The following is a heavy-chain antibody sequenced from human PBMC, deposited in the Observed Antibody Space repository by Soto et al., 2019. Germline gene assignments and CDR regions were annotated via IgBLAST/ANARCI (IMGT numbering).Heavy chain of an antibody. CDR2: ISSSSSYI. V-gene: IGHV3-21*01. CDR1: GFTFSSYA. D-gene: IGHD1-1*01. J-gene: IGHJ6*02. Sequence: GGSLRLSCAASGFTFSSYAMSWVRQAPGKRLEWVSSISSSSSYIYYADSVKGRFTISRDNAKNSLYLQMNSLRAEDTAVYYCSRGSKAGTTWDYYYYGMDVWGQGTTVTVSS. CDR3: SRGSKAGTTWDYYYYGMDV.